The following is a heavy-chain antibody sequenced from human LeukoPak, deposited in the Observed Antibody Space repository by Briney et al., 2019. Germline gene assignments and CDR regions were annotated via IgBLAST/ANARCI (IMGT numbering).Heavy chain of an antibody. CDR2: ITGSGGIT. CDR1: GFTFSIYA. V-gene: IGHV3-23*01. Sequence: TGGSLRLSCAASGFTFSIYAMSWVRLAPGKGLEWISTITGSGGITYYADSVKGRFTISRDNSKNTLYLQMNSPRAEDTAVYYCAKRAPYYFDYWGQGTLVTVSS. CDR3: AKRAPYYFDY. J-gene: IGHJ4*02.